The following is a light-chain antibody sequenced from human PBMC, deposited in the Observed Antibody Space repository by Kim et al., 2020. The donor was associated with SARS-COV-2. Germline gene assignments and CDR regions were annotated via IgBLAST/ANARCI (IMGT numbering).Light chain of an antibody. CDR1: QGIRNY. CDR3: QKNISAPLT. V-gene: IGKV1-27*01. J-gene: IGKJ4*01. CDR2: DTS. Sequence: DSQMTQSPSSLSASVGDRVAITCRATQGIRNYLAWYQQKPGRPPKLLIADTSTLQSGVPSRFRGSGSGTDFTLTITSLQPEDVATYNCQKNISAPLTFGGGTKMCIK.